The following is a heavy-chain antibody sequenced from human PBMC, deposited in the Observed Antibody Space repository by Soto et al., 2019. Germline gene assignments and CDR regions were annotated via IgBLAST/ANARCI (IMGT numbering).Heavy chain of an antibody. Sequence: NPSETLSLTCAVSGYSISSGYYWGWLRQPPGKGLEWIGHMYHSGSICYNPSLQSRVTISMDTSKNEFSLKLTSVTAADTAVYYCGRQKGGGIYGDYVADWGQGTLVTVSS. CDR2: MYHSGSI. J-gene: IGHJ4*02. V-gene: IGHV4-38-2*01. CDR3: GRQKGGGIYGDYVAD. D-gene: IGHD4-17*01. CDR1: GYSISSGYY.